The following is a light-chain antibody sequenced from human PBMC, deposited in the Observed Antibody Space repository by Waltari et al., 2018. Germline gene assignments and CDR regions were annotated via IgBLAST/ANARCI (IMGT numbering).Light chain of an antibody. CDR1: QSISSY. Sequence: DIQMTQSPSSLSASVGDRVTITCRASQSISSYLNWYQQKPGKAPKLLIYAASSLHSGVPSRFSGSGSGTDFPLTISRLQPEDFATYYCQQSYSTPLTFGGGTKVEIK. CDR3: QQSYSTPLT. J-gene: IGKJ4*01. CDR2: AAS. V-gene: IGKV1-39*01.